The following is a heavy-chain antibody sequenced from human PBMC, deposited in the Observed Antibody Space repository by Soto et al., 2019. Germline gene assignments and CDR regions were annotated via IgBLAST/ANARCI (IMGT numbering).Heavy chain of an antibody. D-gene: IGHD1-7*01. Sequence: ASVKVSCKASGYTFTSYGISWVRQAPGQGLEWMGWISAYNGNTNYAQKLQGRVTMTTDTSTSTAYMELRSLRSDDTAVYYCARDRVTGTTVYYYYGMDVWGQGTTVTVSS. V-gene: IGHV1-18*01. CDR2: ISAYNGNT. CDR1: GYTFTSYG. CDR3: ARDRVTGTTVYYYYGMDV. J-gene: IGHJ6*02.